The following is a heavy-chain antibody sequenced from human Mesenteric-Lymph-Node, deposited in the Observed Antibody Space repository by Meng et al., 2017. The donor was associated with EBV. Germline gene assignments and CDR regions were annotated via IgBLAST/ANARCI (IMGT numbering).Heavy chain of an antibody. CDR1: GFTFSTYW. CDR2: INHDGSDT. Sequence: EVQLVESXXGLVQXGGSLRLSCGASGFTFSTYWMHLVRQAPGKGLVWVSRINHDGSDTNYADSVRGRFTISRDNAKNTLYLQMNSLRAEDTAVYYCTRAGSNWEIDYWGQGTLVTVSS. V-gene: IGHV3-74*01. J-gene: IGHJ4*02. D-gene: IGHD7-27*01. CDR3: TRAGSNWEIDY.